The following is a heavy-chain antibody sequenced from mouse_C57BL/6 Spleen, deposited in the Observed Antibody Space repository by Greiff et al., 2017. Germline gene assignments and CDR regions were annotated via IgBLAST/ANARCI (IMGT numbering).Heavy chain of an antibody. CDR2: IDPENGDT. J-gene: IGHJ3*01. V-gene: IGHV14-4*01. CDR1: GFTIKDDY. CDR3: TKSDNGAY. Sequence: VQLQQSGAELVRPGPSVTLSCTASGFTIKDDYLHWVKQRPEQGLEWFGWIDPENGDTDYASKFQGKAPITVDTSSNTSYLQLNRLPSEGTGVYYCTKSDNGAYWGQGTLVTVSA.